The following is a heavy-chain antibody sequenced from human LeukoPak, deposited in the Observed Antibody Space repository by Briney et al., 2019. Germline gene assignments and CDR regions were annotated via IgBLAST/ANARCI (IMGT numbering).Heavy chain of an antibody. V-gene: IGHV4-4*07. CDR3: ARDIVDIVATGGYYYYYYMDV. CDR2: IYTSGST. D-gene: IGHD5-12*01. Sequence: SKTLSLTCTVSGGSISSYYWSWIRQPAGKGLEWVGRIYTSGSTNYNPSLKSRVTISVDTSKNQFSLKLSSVTAADTAVYYCARDIVDIVATGGYYYYYYMDVWGKGTTVTISS. J-gene: IGHJ6*03. CDR1: GGSISSYY.